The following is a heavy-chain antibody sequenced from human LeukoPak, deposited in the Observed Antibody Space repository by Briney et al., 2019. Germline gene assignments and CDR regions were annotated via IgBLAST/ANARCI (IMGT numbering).Heavy chain of an antibody. CDR1: GYTLTELS. CDR3: ATPSYYYYGMDV. CDR2: FDPEDSET. V-gene: IGHV1-24*01. J-gene: IGHJ6*02. Sequence: ASVKVSCKVSGYTLTELSMHWVRQAPGKGLEWMGGFDPEDSETIYAQKFQGRVTMTEDTSTDTAYMELSSLRSEDTAVYYCATPSYYYYGMDVWGQGTTVTVSS.